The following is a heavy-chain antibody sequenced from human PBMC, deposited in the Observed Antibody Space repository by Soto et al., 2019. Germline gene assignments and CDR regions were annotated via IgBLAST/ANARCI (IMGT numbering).Heavy chain of an antibody. CDR1: GYPFDTYG. Sequence: ASVKVSCKGCGYPFDTYGINWVRQAPGQRPAWMGWISAYNGQTDYAQNFQGRVTMATDTSTNTAYMELRNLRSDDTSVYDCARDPHEFWNSYGFDPWGPGTLVTVSS. CDR2: ISAYNGQT. J-gene: IGHJ5*02. D-gene: IGHD3-3*01. CDR3: ARDPHEFWNSYGFDP. V-gene: IGHV1-18*01.